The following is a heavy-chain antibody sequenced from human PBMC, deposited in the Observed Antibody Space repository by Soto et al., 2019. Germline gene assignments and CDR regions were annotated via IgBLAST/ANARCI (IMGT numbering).Heavy chain of an antibody. D-gene: IGHD6-13*01. CDR2: ISAYNGNT. Sequence: ASLKVSCKDSGYTYSSYGISCVRQAPGQGLEWMGWISAYNGNTNYAQKLQGRVTMTTDTSTSTAYMELRSLRSDDTAVYYCARDVDSGRYSSSWYNWGQGTLVTVSS. V-gene: IGHV1-18*01. CDR1: GYTYSSYG. CDR3: ARDVDSGRYSSSWYN. J-gene: IGHJ4*02.